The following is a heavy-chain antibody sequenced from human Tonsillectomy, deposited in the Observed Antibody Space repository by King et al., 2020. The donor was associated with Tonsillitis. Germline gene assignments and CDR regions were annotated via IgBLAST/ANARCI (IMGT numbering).Heavy chain of an antibody. CDR1: GFTFSDHY. CDR2: ISDSGSTI. D-gene: IGHD3-10*01. CDR3: ARERGVPQFVYYYGMDV. V-gene: IGHV3-11*01. Sequence: LVQSGGGFVKPGGSLRLSCAASGFTFSDHYMSWIRQAPGKGLEWVSYISDSGSTIYYADSVKGRFTISRDNAKNSLYLQLSSLRAEDTAVYYCARERGVPQFVYYYGMDVWGQGTTLTVSS. J-gene: IGHJ6*02.